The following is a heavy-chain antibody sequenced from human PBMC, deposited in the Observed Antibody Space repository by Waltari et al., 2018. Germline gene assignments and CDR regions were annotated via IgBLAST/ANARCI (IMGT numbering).Heavy chain of an antibody. D-gene: IGHD6-19*01. J-gene: IGHJ4*02. CDR3: ARAGLGSPSQWLQVLDS. CDR1: GFKVSYNY. CDR2: IYATGDT. V-gene: IGHV3-53*01. Sequence: EVQLVESGGALIQPGGSLRLSCAASGFKVSYNYMSWVRQVPGKGPEWVLVIYATGDTYYADSVRGQFTISRDTSKTTVYLQMDSLGAADTAVYYCARAGLGSPSQWLQVLDSWGQGTLVTVSA.